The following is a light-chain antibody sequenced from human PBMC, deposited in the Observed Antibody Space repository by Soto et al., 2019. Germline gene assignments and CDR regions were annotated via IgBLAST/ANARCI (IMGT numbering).Light chain of an antibody. CDR1: QTVRNNY. J-gene: IGKJ4*01. Sequence: FVLTQSPRILSLSPGERATLSCRSSQTVRNNYLAWYQQKPGQAPRLLIYDASSRATGIPDRFSGGGSGTYFTLTISRLEPEDFAVYYCQQFSSYPFTFGGGTKVDIK. V-gene: IGKV3-20*01. CDR2: DAS. CDR3: QQFSSYPFT.